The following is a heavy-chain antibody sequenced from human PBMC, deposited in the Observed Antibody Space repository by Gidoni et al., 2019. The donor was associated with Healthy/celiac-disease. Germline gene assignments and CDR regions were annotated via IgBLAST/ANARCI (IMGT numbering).Heavy chain of an antibody. CDR2: ISYEGSNK. D-gene: IGHD1-26*01. Sequence: QVQLVESGGGVVQPGRSLRLSCAASGFTFSSYAMHWARQAPGKGLEWVAVISYEGSNKYYADSVKGRFTISRDNSKNTLYLQMNSLRAEDTAVYYCARDTGTGRRWELLGYFDYWGQGTLVTVSS. J-gene: IGHJ4*02. CDR3: ARDTGTGRRWELLGYFDY. CDR1: GFTFSSYA. V-gene: IGHV3-30*04.